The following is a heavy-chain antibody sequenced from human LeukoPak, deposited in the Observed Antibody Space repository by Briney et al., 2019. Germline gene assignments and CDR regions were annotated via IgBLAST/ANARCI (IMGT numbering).Heavy chain of an antibody. Sequence: PSQTLSLTCTVSGGSIYSADYYWNWIRQPPGKGLEWIGYIYYSGSTYYNPSLESRVTISVDTSKNQFSLKLSSVTAADTAVYYCARVPGGVRGNNYFDYWGQGTLVTVSS. J-gene: IGHJ4*02. V-gene: IGHV4-30-4*01. CDR3: ARVPGGVRGNNYFDY. D-gene: IGHD3-10*01. CDR2: IYYSGST. CDR1: GGSIYSADYY.